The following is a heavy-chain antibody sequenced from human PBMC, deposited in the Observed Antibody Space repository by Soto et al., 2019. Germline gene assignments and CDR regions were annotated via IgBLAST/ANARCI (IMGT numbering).Heavy chain of an antibody. D-gene: IGHD6-13*01. Sequence: GGALRLSCAASGFTFSSYGMHWVRQAPGKGLEWVAVIWYDGSNKYYADSVKGRFTISRDNSKNTLYLQMNSLRAEDTAVYYCARDSHSSSWYSYFDYWGQGTLVTVSS. CDR1: GFTFSSYG. CDR2: IWYDGSNK. V-gene: IGHV3-33*01. J-gene: IGHJ4*02. CDR3: ARDSHSSSWYSYFDY.